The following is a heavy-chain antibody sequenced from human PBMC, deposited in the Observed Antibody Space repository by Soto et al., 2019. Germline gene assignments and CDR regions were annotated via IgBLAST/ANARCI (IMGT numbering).Heavy chain of an antibody. Sequence: GGSLRLSCAASGFTFDDYTMHWVRQAPGKGLEWVSLISWDGGSTYYADSVKGRFTISRDNSKNSLYLQMNSLRTEDTALYYCAKDYYYGMDVWGQGTTVTVSS. CDR2: ISWDGGST. V-gene: IGHV3-43*01. CDR3: AKDYYYGMDV. CDR1: GFTFDDYT. J-gene: IGHJ6*02.